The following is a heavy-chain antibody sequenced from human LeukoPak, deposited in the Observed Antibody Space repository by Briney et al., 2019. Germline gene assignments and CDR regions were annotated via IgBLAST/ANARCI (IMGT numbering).Heavy chain of an antibody. V-gene: IGHV3-21*06. CDR2: ISGSRSYDSRSYN. D-gene: IGHD4-23*01. J-gene: IGHJ4*02. Sequence: PGGSLRLSCAASGFNFSNYGMHWVRQAPGKGLEWVSFISGSRSYDSRSYNYHADSVKGRFTISRDNAKNSVYLQMSSLRAEDTAVYYCVRRDLRGFLYWGQGTLVTVSS. CDR3: VRRDLRGFLY. CDR1: GFNFSNYG.